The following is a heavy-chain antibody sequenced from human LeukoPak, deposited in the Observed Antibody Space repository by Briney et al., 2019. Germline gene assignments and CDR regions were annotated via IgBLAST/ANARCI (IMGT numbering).Heavy chain of an antibody. Sequence: PGGSLRLSCAASGFTFSDYYMDWVRQAPGKGLEWVGRARNKANSYTTDYAASVKGRFTISRDDSKNSLYLQMNSLKAEDTAVYYCARGRKAVATNRYYYGMDVWGQGTSVTVSS. J-gene: IGHJ6*02. D-gene: IGHD6-19*01. V-gene: IGHV3-72*01. CDR3: ARGRKAVATNRYYYGMDV. CDR2: ARNKANSYTT. CDR1: GFTFSDYY.